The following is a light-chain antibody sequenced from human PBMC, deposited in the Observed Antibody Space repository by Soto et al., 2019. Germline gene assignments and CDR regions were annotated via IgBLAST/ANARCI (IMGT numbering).Light chain of an antibody. CDR2: DAS. J-gene: IGKJ1*01. Sequence: IQMTQSHSTLSGSVGDRVTITCRASQTISSWLAWYQQKPGKAPKLLIYDASSLESGVPSRFSGSGSGTEFTLTISSLQSEDFAVYYCQQYNNWPLTFGQGTKVDFK. CDR1: QTISSW. V-gene: IGKV1-5*01. CDR3: QQYNNWPLT.